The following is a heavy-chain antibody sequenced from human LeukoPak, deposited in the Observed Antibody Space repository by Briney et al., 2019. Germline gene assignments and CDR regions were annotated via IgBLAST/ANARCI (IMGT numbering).Heavy chain of an antibody. V-gene: IGHV3-23*01. Sequence: PGGSLRLSCAASGFTFSSYAMSWVRQAPGKGLEWVSAISGSGGSTYYADSVKGRFTISRDNSKNTLYLQMNSLRAEDTAVYYCAKDFKGYYYGSGSYSFDIWGQGTMVTVSS. D-gene: IGHD3-10*01. CDR2: ISGSGGST. CDR1: GFTFSSYA. CDR3: AKDFKGYYYGSGSYSFDI. J-gene: IGHJ3*02.